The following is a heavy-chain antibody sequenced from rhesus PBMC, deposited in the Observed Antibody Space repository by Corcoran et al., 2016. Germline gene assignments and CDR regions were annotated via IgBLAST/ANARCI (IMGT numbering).Heavy chain of an antibody. J-gene: IGHJ5-2*02. V-gene: IGHV3S18*01. CDR3: ARVEYRNSLDV. CDR2: ISSNGGSK. D-gene: IGHD4-23*01. CDR1: GFSFSDYS. Sequence: EVQLVESGGGLAKPGGSLRLSCASSGFSFSDYSISWVRPAPGKGLEWVSGISSNGGSKYYADSVKGRFTNSRENAKNTLYLQMDSLRAEDTAVYYCARVEYRNSLDVWGRGVLVTVSS.